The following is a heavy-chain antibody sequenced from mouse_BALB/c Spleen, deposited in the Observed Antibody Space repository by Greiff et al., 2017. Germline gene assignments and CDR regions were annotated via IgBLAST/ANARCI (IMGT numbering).Heavy chain of an antibody. CDR3: ARWGYYYGSSYDYYAMDY. J-gene: IGHJ4*01. Sequence: DVQLQESGPSLVKPSQTLSLTCSVTGDSITSGYWNWIRKFPGNKLEYMGYISYSGSTYYNPSLKSRISITRDTSKNQYYLQLNSVTTEDTATYYCARWGYYYGSSYDYYAMDYWGQGTSVTVSS. CDR1: GDSITSGY. CDR2: ISYSGST. D-gene: IGHD1-1*01. V-gene: IGHV3-8*02.